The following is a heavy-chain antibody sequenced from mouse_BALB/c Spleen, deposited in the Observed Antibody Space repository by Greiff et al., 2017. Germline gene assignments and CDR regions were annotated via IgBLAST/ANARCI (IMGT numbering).Heavy chain of an antibody. CDR3: ARHSDWGSFAY. D-gene: IGHD1-1*02. CDR1: GYTFTEYI. J-gene: IGHJ3*01. CDR2: FYSGSGSI. Sequence: QVQLQQSGAELVKPGASVKLSCKASGYTFTEYIIHWVKQRPGQGLEWIGWFYSGSGSIKYTEKFKDKATLNADKSTSTVYMELSRLTSEDSAVYFGARHSDWGSFAYWGQGTLLTVSA. V-gene: IGHV1-62-2*01.